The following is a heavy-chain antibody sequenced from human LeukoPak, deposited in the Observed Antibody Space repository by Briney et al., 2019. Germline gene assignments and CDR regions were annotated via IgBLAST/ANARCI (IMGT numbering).Heavy chain of an antibody. CDR3: AASVAGALDY. V-gene: IGHV4-39*01. CDR1: GGSISSSSYY. D-gene: IGHD6-19*01. Sequence: SETLSLTCTVSGGSISSSSYYWGWIRQPPGKGLEWIGSIYYSGSTYYNPSLKSRVTISVDTSKNQFSLKLSSVTAADTAVYHCAASVAGALDYWGQGILVTVSS. CDR2: IYYSGST. J-gene: IGHJ4*02.